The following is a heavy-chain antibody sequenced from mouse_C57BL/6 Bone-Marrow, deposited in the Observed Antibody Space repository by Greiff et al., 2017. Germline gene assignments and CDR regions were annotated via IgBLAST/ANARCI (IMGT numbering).Heavy chain of an antibody. Sequence: EVQGVESGGGLVQPGGSLKLSCAASGFTFSDYYMYWVRQTPEKRLEWVAYISNGGGSTYYPDTVKGRFTISRDNAKNTLYLQMSRLKSEDTAMYYCARLRGYFDVWGTGTTVTVSS. CDR3: ARLRGYFDV. J-gene: IGHJ1*03. V-gene: IGHV5-12*01. D-gene: IGHD3-2*02. CDR2: ISNGGGST. CDR1: GFTFSDYY.